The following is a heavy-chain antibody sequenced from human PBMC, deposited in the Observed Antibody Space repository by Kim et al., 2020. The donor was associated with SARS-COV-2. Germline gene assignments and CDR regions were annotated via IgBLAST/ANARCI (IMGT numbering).Heavy chain of an antibody. V-gene: IGHV4-39*01. D-gene: IGHD5-12*01. J-gene: IGHJ6*02. CDR3: ARHLRGGSIVATISHMDV. Sequence: SETLSLTCTVSGGSISSSSYYWGWIRQPPGKGLEWIGSIYYSGSTYYNPSLKSRVTISVDTSKNQFSLKLSSVTAADTAVYYCARHLRGGSIVATISHMDVGAKGPRSPSP. CDR1: GGSISSSSYY. CDR2: IYYSGST.